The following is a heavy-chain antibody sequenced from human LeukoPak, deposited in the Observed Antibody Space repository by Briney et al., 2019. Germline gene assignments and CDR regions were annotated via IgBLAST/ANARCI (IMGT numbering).Heavy chain of an antibody. CDR3: ARAIVGIDRRSSWYYFDY. D-gene: IGHD6-13*01. Sequence: GASVKVSCKASGYTFTGYYMHWVRQAPGQGLEWMGWINPNSGGTNYAQKFQGRVTMTRDTSISAAYMELSRLRSDDTAVYYCARAIVGIDRRSSWYYFDYWGQGTLVTVSS. CDR2: INPNSGGT. CDR1: GYTFTGYY. J-gene: IGHJ4*02. V-gene: IGHV1-2*02.